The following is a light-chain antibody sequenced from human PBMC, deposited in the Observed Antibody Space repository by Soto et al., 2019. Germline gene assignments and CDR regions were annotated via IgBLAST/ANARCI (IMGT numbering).Light chain of an antibody. Sequence: DIQMTQSPSTLSASVGDRVTITCRASQSISSWLAWYQQKPGKAPKLLIYKASSLESGVPSRFSGSGSGTEFTLTISSLQADESATYCCQQYNSYLPTFGPGTKVELK. V-gene: IGKV1-5*03. CDR3: QQYNSYLPT. J-gene: IGKJ1*01. CDR1: QSISSW. CDR2: KAS.